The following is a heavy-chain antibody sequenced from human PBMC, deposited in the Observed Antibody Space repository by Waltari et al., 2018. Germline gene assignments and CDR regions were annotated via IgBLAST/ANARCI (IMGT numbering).Heavy chain of an antibody. D-gene: IGHD7-27*01. CDR1: GGSISSHY. J-gene: IGHJ6*02. CDR2: ISSSSSYI. V-gene: IGHV3-21*01. CDR3: ARDLGDV. Sequence: VQLQESGPGLVKPSETLSLTCTVSGGSISSHYWSWIRQPPGKGLEWVSSISSSSSYIYYADSVKGRFTISRDNAKNSLYLQMNSLRAEDTAVYYCARDLGDVWGQGTTVTVS.